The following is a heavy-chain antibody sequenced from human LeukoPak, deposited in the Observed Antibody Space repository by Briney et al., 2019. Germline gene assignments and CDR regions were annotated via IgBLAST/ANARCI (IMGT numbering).Heavy chain of an antibody. J-gene: IGHJ3*02. CDR1: GYTFTNYY. Sequence: GASVTVSCKASGYTFTNYYIHWVRQAPGQGLEWMGLINPGGGNTNYAQNFQGRVTMTRDTSASTVYMELSSLRSEDTAIYYCARIRDGYNDAYDIWGQGTVVTVPS. CDR2: INPGGGNT. CDR3: ARIRDGYNDAYDI. V-gene: IGHV1-46*01. D-gene: IGHD5-24*01.